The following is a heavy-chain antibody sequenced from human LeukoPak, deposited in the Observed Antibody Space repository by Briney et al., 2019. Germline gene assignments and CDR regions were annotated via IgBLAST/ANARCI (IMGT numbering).Heavy chain of an antibody. CDR2: IIPIFGTA. V-gene: IGHV1-69*01. J-gene: IGHJ4*02. Sequence: GASVKVSCKASGGTFSSYAISWVRQAPGQGLEWMGGIIPIFGTANYAQKFQGRVTITADESTSTAYMELSSLRSEDTAVYYCTREHRGGYYFDYWGQGTLATVSS. CDR3: TREHRGGYYFDY. D-gene: IGHD3-10*01. CDR1: GGTFSSYA.